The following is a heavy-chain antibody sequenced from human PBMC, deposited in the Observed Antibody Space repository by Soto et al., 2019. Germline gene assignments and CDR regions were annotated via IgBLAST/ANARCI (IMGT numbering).Heavy chain of an antibody. V-gene: IGHV3-23*01. CDR3: ANDRGPWSYTHWSFNV. CDR2: IHGGADYT. J-gene: IGHJ2*01. Sequence: EVQLLESGGGLVQPGGSLRLSCAASGFTFSCCAMSSVRQAPGRGLERVSTIHGGADYTHYTDSVKGRFTISRDNSRNTLHLQMNSPTAEDASIYSCANDRGPWSYTHWSFNVWGRGTPVTVSS. D-gene: IGHD1-26*01. CDR1: GFTFSCCA.